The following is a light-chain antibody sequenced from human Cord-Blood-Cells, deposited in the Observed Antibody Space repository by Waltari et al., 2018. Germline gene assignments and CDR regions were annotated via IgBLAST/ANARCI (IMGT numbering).Light chain of an antibody. V-gene: IGLV2-14*01. Sequence: QSALTQPASVSGSPGQSITISCTGTSSDVGGYNYVSWYQQHPGKAPKPMIYDVSKRPSGVPNRFSGSKSGNTASLTIAGLQAEDEADYYCSSYTSSSTVVFGGGTKLTVL. CDR1: SSDVGGYNY. J-gene: IGLJ2*01. CDR2: DVS. CDR3: SSYTSSSTVV.